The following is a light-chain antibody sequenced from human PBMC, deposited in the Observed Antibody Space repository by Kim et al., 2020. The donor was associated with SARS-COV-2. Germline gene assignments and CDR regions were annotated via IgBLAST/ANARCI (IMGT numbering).Light chain of an antibody. J-gene: IGKJ1*01. CDR3: QQYYGWPWT. Sequence: EIVMTQSPATLSVSPGEGVTLSCRASQSIRTNLGWYQQKPGQAPRLLIYTASTRATGIPARFSGSGSGTEFTLTISSLQSEDFAVYCCQQYYGWPWTFGQGTKVDIK. CDR2: TAS. V-gene: IGKV3-15*01. CDR1: QSIRTN.